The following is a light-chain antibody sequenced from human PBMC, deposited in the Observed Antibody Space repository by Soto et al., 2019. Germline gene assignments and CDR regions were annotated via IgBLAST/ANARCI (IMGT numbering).Light chain of an antibody. CDR2: GTS. CDR1: KSVSNS. J-gene: IGKJ1*01. V-gene: IGKV3-15*01. CDR3: QQYSNWPET. Sequence: EIVMTQSPATLSVSPGERATLSCRASKSVSNSLAWYQQKPGQAPRFLFYGTSTRATGIPARFSGSGSGTEFTLTINSLQSEDFAIYYCQQYSNWPETFGQGTKVEIK.